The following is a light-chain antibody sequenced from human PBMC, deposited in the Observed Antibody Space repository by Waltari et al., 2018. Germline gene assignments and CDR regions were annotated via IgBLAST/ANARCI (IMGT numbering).Light chain of an antibody. V-gene: IGLV2-14*03. J-gene: IGLJ2*01. CDR2: DVI. Sequence: QSALTQIASVAGSPGQSITISCTGTSSDVGDHNYVSCYQQHPGKLPKLLIYDVISRPSGVSTRFSGAKSGNTASLTISGLQAEDEADYYCSAYTRGVVFGGGTQLTVL. CDR3: SAYTRGVV. CDR1: SSDVGDHNY.